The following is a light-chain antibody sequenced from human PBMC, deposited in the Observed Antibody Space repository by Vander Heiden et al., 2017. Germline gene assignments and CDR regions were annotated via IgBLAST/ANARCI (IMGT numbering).Light chain of an antibody. CDR1: QGIRNN. Sequence: ANQVPESPSSLSASVGDRVTITCRASQGIRNNLGWYQQKPGKAPKLLIYGASTLQSGVPSRFSGDGYGTDFTLTIGRLQPEDFATYYCLQDYDYPRTFGQGTKVEIK. CDR2: GAS. CDR3: LQDYDYPRT. V-gene: IGKV1-6*01. J-gene: IGKJ1*01.